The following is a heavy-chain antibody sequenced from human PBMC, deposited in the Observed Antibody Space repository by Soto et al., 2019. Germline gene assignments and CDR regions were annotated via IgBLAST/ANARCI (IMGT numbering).Heavy chain of an antibody. D-gene: IGHD2-2*01. CDR3: ASDGVGVVPAAVRFDY. V-gene: IGHV3-30-3*01. CDR2: ISYDGSNK. CDR1: GFTFSSYA. Sequence: QVQLVESGGGVVQPGRSLRLSCATSGFTFSSYAIHWVRQAPGNGLEWVAVISYDGSNKNYADSVKGRFTISRDNSKNTGDLQMNSLRAEDTSVYYCASDGVGVVPAAVRFDYWGQGTLVTVSS. J-gene: IGHJ4*02.